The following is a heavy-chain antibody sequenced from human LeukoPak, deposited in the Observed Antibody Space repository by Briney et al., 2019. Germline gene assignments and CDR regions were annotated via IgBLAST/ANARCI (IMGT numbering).Heavy chain of an antibody. Sequence: ASVKVSCKASGYTFTGYYMHWVRQAPGQGGEWMGRINPNSGGTNYAQKFQGRVTMTRYTSISTAYMELSRLRSDDTAVYYCARDGVSSGWSDFDYWGQGTLVTVSS. V-gene: IGHV1-2*06. CDR1: GYTFTGYY. CDR2: INPNSGGT. CDR3: ARDGVSSGWSDFDY. D-gene: IGHD6-19*01. J-gene: IGHJ4*02.